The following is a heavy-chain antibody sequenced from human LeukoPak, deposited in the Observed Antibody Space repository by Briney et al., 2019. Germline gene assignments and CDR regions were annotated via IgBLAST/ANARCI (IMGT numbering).Heavy chain of an antibody. D-gene: IGHD2-15*01. Sequence: GGSLRLSCAASGFTFSGFYMHWVRQASGKGLEWVGLIRSKPNSYTTVYAASVQGRFTISRDDSKNTAYLQMNSLKAEDTAVYYCTRQDCSGGSCSYVGYWGQGTLVTVSS. J-gene: IGHJ4*02. CDR3: TRQDCSGGSCSYVGY. CDR2: IRSKPNSYTT. CDR1: GFTFSGFY. V-gene: IGHV3-73*01.